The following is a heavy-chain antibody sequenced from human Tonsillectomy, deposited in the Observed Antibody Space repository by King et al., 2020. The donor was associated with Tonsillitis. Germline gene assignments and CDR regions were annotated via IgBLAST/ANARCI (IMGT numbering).Heavy chain of an antibody. J-gene: IGHJ4*02. CDR2: ISYDGSNK. CDR3: ARDFRAGFGELDDY. D-gene: IGHD3-10*01. CDR1: GFTFSSYG. V-gene: IGHV3-33*05. Sequence: VQLVESGGGVVQPGRSLRLSCAASGFTFSSYGMHWVRQAPGKGLEWVAVISYDGSNKYYADSLKGRFTISRHNSENTLYLHMNSLRAEDTALYYCARDFRAGFGELDDYWGQGTLVTVSS.